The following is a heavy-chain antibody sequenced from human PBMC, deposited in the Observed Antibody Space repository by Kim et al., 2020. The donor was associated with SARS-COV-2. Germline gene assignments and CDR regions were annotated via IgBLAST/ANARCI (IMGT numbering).Heavy chain of an antibody. V-gene: IGHV3-11*04. J-gene: IGHJ2*01. CDR1: GFTFSDYY. D-gene: IGHD6-19*01. CDR3: AREGLVRNWYFDL. CDR2: ISSSGSTI. Sequence: GGSLRLSCAASGFTFSDYYMSWIRQAPGKGLEWVSYISSSGSTIYYAHSVKGRFTIARDNAKNSLYLQMNSLRAEDTAVYYCAREGLVRNWYFDLWGRGTLVTVSS.